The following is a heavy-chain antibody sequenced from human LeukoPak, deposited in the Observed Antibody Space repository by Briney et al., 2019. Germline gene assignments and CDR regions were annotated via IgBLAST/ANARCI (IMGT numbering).Heavy chain of an antibody. J-gene: IGHJ6*04. Sequence: SQTLSLTCTVSGGSISSGDYYWSWIRQPPGKGLEWIGYIYYSGSTYYNPSLKSRVTISVDTSKNQFSLKLSSVTAADTAVYYCARDRLGYCSSTSCRYYYYGMDVWGKGTTVTVSS. V-gene: IGHV4-30-4*01. D-gene: IGHD2-2*01. CDR2: IYYSGST. CDR1: GGSISSGDYY. CDR3: ARDRLGYCSSTSCRYYYYGMDV.